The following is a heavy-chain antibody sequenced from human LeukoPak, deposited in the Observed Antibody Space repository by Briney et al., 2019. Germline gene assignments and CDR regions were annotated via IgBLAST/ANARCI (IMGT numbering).Heavy chain of an antibody. CDR3: ARSVGDFWMGARGIFDY. CDR1: GYTFTSYY. V-gene: IGHV1-46*01. D-gene: IGHD3-3*01. J-gene: IGHJ4*02. CDR2: INPSGGST. Sequence: ASVKVSCKASGYTFTSYYMHWVRQAPGQGLEWMGIINPSGGSTSYAQKFQGRVTMTRDTSISTAYMELSRLRSDDTAVYYCARSVGDFWMGARGIFDYWGQGTLVTVSS.